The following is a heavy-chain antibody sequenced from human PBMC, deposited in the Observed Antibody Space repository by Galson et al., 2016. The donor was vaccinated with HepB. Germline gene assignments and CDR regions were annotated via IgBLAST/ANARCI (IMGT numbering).Heavy chain of an antibody. CDR1: EYSFPNYW. V-gene: IGHV5-51*01. Sequence: QSGAEVKKPGESLKISCKGSEYSFPNYWIGWVRQMPGKGLEWMGIIYPGDSDTRYSPSFQGQVTISADKSIRTAYLQWSSLKVSDTAMYYCARLGGGRIASRRHYSYYGMDVWGQGTTVTVSS. J-gene: IGHJ6*02. CDR2: IYPGDSDT. CDR3: ARLGGGRIASRRHYSYYGMDV. D-gene: IGHD6-6*01.